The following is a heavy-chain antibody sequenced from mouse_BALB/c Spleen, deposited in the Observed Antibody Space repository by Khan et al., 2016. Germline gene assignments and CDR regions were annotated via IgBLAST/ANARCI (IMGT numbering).Heavy chain of an antibody. D-gene: IGHD1-1*01. CDR1: GYTFTSYW. V-gene: IGHV1S81*02. J-gene: IGHJ2*01. CDR3: ARIKKIVATYFDY. CDR2: TNPTNGRT. Sequence: QVQLQQPGAELVKAGASVKMSCKASGYTFTSYWMHWVKQRLGQGLEWFAETNPTNGRTYYNEKLKSKATLTVDKYSSTAYMLLSGPTFEDSAVYYCARIKKIVATYFDYWGQGTTLTVSS.